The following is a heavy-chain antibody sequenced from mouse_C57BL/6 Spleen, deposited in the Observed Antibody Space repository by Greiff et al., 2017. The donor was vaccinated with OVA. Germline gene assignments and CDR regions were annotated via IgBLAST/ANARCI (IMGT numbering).Heavy chain of an antibody. CDR2: IYPGSGST. V-gene: IGHV1-55*01. J-gene: IGHJ2*01. D-gene: IGHD3-2*02. CDR1: GYTFTSYW. Sequence: VQLQQPGAELVKPGASVKMSCKASGYTFTSYWITWVKQRPGQGLEWMGDIYPGSGSTNYNEKFKSKATLTVDTSSSTAYMQLSSLTSEDSAVYYCARGRDSSGYAYWGQGTTLTVSS. CDR3: ARGRDSSGYAY.